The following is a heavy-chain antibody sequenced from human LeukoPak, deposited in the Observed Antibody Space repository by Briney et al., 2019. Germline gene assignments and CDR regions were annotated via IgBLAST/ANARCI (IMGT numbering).Heavy chain of an antibody. CDR1: GFTFSSYS. CDR2: ISSSSSYI. J-gene: IGHJ3*02. D-gene: IGHD1-7*01. CDR3: ARDTGTLADAFDI. Sequence: GGSLRLSCAASGFTFSSYSMNWVRQAPGKGLEWVSSISSSSSYIYYADSVKGRFTISRDNAKNSLYLQMNSLRAEDTAVYYCARDTGTLADAFDIWGQGTMVTVSS. V-gene: IGHV3-21*01.